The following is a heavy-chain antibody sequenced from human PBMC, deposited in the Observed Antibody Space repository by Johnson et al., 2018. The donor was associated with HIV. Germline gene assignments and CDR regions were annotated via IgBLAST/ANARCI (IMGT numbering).Heavy chain of an antibody. CDR3: ARGGGVVGNAFDI. CDR1: GFTFSSYA. Sequence: VLLLESGGGLVQPGGSLRLSCAASGFTFSSYAMSWVRQAPGKGLEWVSAISGSGGSTYYADSVKGRFTISRDNSKNTLYLQMGSLRAEDMAVYYCARGGGVVGNAFDIWGQGTMVTVSS. J-gene: IGHJ3*02. D-gene: IGHD1-26*01. CDR2: ISGSGGST. V-gene: IGHV3-23*01.